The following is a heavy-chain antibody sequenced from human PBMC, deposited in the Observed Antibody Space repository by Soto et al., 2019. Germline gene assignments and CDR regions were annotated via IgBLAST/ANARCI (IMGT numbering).Heavy chain of an antibody. D-gene: IGHD3-22*01. CDR3: ARRHYYDSSGRYNWFDP. CDR2: IYYSGST. V-gene: IGHV4-39*01. Sequence: SETLSLTCTVSGGSISSSSYYWGWIRQPPGKGLEWIGSIYYSGSTYYNPSLKSRVTMSVDTSKNQFSLKLSSVTAADTAVYYCARRHYYDSSGRYNWFDPWGQGTLVTVSS. CDR1: GGSISSSSYY. J-gene: IGHJ5*02.